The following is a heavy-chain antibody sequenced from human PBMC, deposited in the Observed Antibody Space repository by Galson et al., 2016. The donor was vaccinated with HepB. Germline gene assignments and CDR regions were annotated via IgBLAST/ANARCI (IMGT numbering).Heavy chain of an antibody. CDR1: GYTYTDYY. V-gene: IGHV1-2*06. CDR2: INSNSGEA. D-gene: IGHD2-2*01. Sequence: SVKVSCKASGYTYTDYYVHWVRQAPGLGLEWMGRINSNSGEANYAQRFQGRFTMTRDTSISTTYLGMSRLRSDDTAIYYCVRGDVVVVPAEYNWFDPWGPGTLVTVSS. J-gene: IGHJ5*02. CDR3: VRGDVVVVPAEYNWFDP.